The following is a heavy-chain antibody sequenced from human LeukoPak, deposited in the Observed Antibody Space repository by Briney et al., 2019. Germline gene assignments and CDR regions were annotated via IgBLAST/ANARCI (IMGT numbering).Heavy chain of an antibody. V-gene: IGHV3-43D*03. CDR3: AKARWGGYGYYFDY. D-gene: IGHD5-18*01. CDR2: ISWDGGST. Sequence: PGGSLRLSCAASGFTFDEYAMHWVRQAPGKGLEGVSLISWDGGSTYYADSVKGRFTISRDNSKNSLYLQMNSLRAEDTALYYCAKARWGGYGYYFDYWGQGTLVTVSS. CDR1: GFTFDEYA. J-gene: IGHJ4*02.